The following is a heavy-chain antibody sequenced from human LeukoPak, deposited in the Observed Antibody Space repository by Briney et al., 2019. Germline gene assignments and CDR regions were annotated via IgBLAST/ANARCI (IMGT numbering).Heavy chain of an antibody. J-gene: IGHJ4*02. D-gene: IGHD5-18*01. CDR1: GFTFSSYG. Sequence: GGSLRLSCAASGFTFSSYGMHWVRQAPGKGLEWVAVISYDGSNKYYAHAVKRRFTISRDNSKNPLYLQMNSLRAEDTAVYYCARDNGGGYSYGYFDYWGQGTLVTVSS. CDR2: ISYDGSNK. V-gene: IGHV3-30*03. CDR3: ARDNGGGYSYGYFDY.